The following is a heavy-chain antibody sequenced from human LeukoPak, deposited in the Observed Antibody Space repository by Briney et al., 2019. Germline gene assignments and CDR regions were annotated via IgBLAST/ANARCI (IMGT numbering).Heavy chain of an antibody. Sequence: SETLSLTCTVSGGSISSSAYYWGWIRQPPGKGLEWIGSMFYSGSTNYNPSLKSRVTIAVDTSKNQFFLRLSSMTAADTAGYYCTRQWSNFWSDNWGQGTLVTVSS. V-gene: IGHV4-39*01. CDR3: TRQWSNFWSDN. J-gene: IGHJ4*02. D-gene: IGHD3-3*01. CDR2: MFYSGST. CDR1: GGSISSSAYY.